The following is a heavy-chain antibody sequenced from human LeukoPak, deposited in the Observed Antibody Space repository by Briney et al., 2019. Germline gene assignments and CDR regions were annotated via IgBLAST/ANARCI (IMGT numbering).Heavy chain of an antibody. V-gene: IGHV1-18*01. D-gene: IGHD3-22*01. CDR2: ISAFNGNT. Sequence: GASVKVSCKASGYTLTSYSLSWVRQAPGQGLEGMGWISAFNGNTNYAQKFQGRVTMTTDTSTSTAYMELRSLTSDDTAVYYCARMVSGGYSFDYWGQGTLVTVSS. CDR3: ARMVSGGYSFDY. CDR1: GYTLTSYS. J-gene: IGHJ4*02.